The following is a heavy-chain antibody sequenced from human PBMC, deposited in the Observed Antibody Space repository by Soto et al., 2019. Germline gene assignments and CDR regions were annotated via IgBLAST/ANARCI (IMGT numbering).Heavy chain of an antibody. CDR3: AREHYDILTGSDAFDI. V-gene: IGHV3-30-3*01. CDR1: GFTFSSYA. J-gene: IGHJ3*02. CDR2: ISYDGSNK. D-gene: IGHD3-9*01. Sequence: GGSLRLSCAASGFTFSSYAMHWVRQAPGKGLEWVAVISYDGSNKYYADSVKGRFTISRDNSKNTLYLQMNSLRAEDTAVYYCAREHYDILTGSDAFDIWGQGTMVTVSS.